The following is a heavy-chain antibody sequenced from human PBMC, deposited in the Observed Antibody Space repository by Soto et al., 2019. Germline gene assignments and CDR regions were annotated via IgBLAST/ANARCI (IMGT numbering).Heavy chain of an antibody. V-gene: IGHV3-23*01. D-gene: IGHD3-9*01. CDR3: ARGPRRITISDL. CDR1: GFTFSSYA. Sequence: GGSLRLSCAASGFTFSSYAMSWVRQAPGKGLEWVSAISGSGGSTYYADSVKGRFTISRDNAKNTLYLQMNSLRAEDTDVYYCARGPRRITISDLWGRGTLVTVSS. CDR2: ISGSGGST. J-gene: IGHJ2*01.